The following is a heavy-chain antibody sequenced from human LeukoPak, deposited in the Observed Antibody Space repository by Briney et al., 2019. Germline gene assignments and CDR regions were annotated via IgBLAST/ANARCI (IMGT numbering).Heavy chain of an antibody. Sequence: GGSLRLSCAASGFTFSNYAMTWVRQAPGEGLEWVAFISQSGGRSTDYADSVRGRFTISRDNSEDTLYLQMNSLRAEDTAVYYCAKGVYGSGSYYIPAFFDYWGQGTLVTVSS. J-gene: IGHJ4*02. CDR3: AKGVYGSGSYYIPAFFDY. CDR1: GFTFSNYA. V-gene: IGHV3-23*01. CDR2: ISQSGGRST. D-gene: IGHD3-10*01.